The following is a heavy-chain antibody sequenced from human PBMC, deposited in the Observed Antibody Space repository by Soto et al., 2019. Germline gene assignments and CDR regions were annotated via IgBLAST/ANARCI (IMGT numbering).Heavy chain of an antibody. V-gene: IGHV4-59*01. CDR3: AGAVAGTGFGY. CDR1: GGSISSYY. D-gene: IGHD6-19*01. J-gene: IGHJ4*02. Sequence: SETLSLTCTVSGGSISSYYWSWIRQPPGKGLEWIGYIYYSGSTNYNPSLKSRVTISVDTSKNQFSLKLSSVTAADTAVYYCAGAVAGTGFGYWGQGNLVTVSS. CDR2: IYYSGST.